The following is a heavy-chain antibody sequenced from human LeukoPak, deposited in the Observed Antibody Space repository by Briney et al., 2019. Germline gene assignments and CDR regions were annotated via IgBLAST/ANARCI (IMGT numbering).Heavy chain of an antibody. CDR2: IWYDGSNK. CDR1: GFTFSSYG. V-gene: IGHV3-33*01. D-gene: IGHD3-3*01. CDR3: AREGIFGVVTGIYYGMDV. Sequence: GRSLRLSCAASGFTFSSYGMHWVRQAPGKGLEWVAVIWYDGSNKYYADSVKGRFTIPRDNSKNTLYLQMNSLRAEDTAVYYCAREGIFGVVTGIYYGMDVWGQGTTVTVSS. J-gene: IGHJ6*02.